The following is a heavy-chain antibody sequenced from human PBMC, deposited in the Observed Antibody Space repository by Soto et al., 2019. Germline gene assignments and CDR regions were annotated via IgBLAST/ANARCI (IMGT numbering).Heavy chain of an antibody. CDR1: GFTFSSYE. Sequence: GGSLRLSRAVSGFTFSSYEMNWVRQAPGKGLEWVSYIGTSGKTIYYADSLRGRLTISRDNAKNSLDLQMNSLGAEHTAVYLGARVRAIYSGKFDYGLDVWGGGTTLTVSS. J-gene: IGHJ6*04. CDR3: ARVRAIYSGKFDYGLDV. V-gene: IGHV3-48*03. CDR2: IGTSGKTI. D-gene: IGHD4-4*01.